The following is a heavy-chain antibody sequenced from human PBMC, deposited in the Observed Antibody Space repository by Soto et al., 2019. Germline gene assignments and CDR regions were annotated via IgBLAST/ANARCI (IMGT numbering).Heavy chain of an antibody. V-gene: IGHV1-58*01. CDR1: GFPFTSSA. D-gene: IGHD6-19*01. J-gene: IGHJ4*02. CDR3: AADLRVSSGWYTHFDY. Sequence: GASVKVSFKASGFPFTSSALQLMRQARGQRLEWIGWIVVGSGNTNYAQKFQERVTITRDMSTSTAYMELSSLRSEDTAVYYCAADLRVSSGWYTHFDYWGQGTMVTVSS. CDR2: IVVGSGNT.